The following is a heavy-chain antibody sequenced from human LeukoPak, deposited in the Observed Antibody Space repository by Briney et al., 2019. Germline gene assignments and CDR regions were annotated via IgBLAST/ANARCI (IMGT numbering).Heavy chain of an antibody. CDR3: VKDRKPDSRYNFDY. D-gene: IGHD5-12*01. J-gene: IGHJ4*02. CDR1: GFTFSTYA. Sequence: GGSLRLSCAASGFTFSTYAMNWVRQAPGKGLERVSLIIANSGVINYADSVKGRFTISRDNSKNTLYLQMNSLRAEDTATYFCVKDRKPDSRYNFDYWGRGTLVTVSS. V-gene: IGHV3-23*01. CDR2: IIANSGVI.